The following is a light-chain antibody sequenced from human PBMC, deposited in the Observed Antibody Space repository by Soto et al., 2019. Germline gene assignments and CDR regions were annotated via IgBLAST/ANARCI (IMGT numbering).Light chain of an antibody. CDR2: WAS. J-gene: IGKJ4*01. CDR3: QQYFDVPFT. Sequence: DTVLPPSPDSLALSLCQSSPMNCNCTRSVLYKSNNKNHLAWYQQKPGQPPQLIIYWASTRESGVPERFSGSGSGTDFTLTISSLEAEDVAFYWCQQYFDVPFTFGGGTKVDIK. V-gene: IGKV4-1*01. CDR1: RSVLYKSNNKNH.